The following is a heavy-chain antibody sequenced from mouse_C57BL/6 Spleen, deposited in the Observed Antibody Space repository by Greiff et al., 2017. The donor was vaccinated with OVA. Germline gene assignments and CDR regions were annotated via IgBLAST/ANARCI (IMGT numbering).Heavy chain of an antibody. Sequence: VKLQESGPGLVQPSQSLSITCTVSGFSLTSYGVHWVRQSPGKGLEWLGVIWSGGSTDYNAAFISRLSISKDNSKSQVFFKMNSLQADDTAIYYCARKGDGSSYGAMDYWGQGTSVTVSS. CDR1: GFSLTSYG. CDR2: IWSGGST. V-gene: IGHV2-2*01. D-gene: IGHD1-1*01. J-gene: IGHJ4*01. CDR3: ARKGDGSSYGAMDY.